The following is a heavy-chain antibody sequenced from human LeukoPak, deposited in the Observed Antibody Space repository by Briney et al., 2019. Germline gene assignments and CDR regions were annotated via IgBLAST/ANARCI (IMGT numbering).Heavy chain of an antibody. D-gene: IGHD5-18*01. Sequence: EASVKVSCKASGYTFTSYYMHWVRQAPGQGLEWMGIINPSGGSTSYAQKFQGRVTMTRDMSTSTVYMELSSLRSEDTAVYYCARGGGRGYSYGYFDYWGQGTLVTVSS. CDR3: ARGGGRGYSYGYFDY. V-gene: IGHV1-46*01. CDR1: GYTFTSYY. J-gene: IGHJ4*02. CDR2: INPSGGST.